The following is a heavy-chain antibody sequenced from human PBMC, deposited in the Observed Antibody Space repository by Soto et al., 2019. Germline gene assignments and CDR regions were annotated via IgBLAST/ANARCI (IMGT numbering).Heavy chain of an antibody. V-gene: IGHV4-61*01. J-gene: IGHJ4*02. Sequence: SETLSLTCTVSGGSVSSATYHWSWIRQPPGKGLEWTGNIYSSGSTNYNPSLRSRVTIPADTSKNQFSLSLSHVTAEDTAVYYCARDYGVAGIDHWGQGTLVTVSS. CDR3: ARDYGVAGIDH. D-gene: IGHD4-17*01. CDR1: GGSVSSATYH. CDR2: IYSSGST.